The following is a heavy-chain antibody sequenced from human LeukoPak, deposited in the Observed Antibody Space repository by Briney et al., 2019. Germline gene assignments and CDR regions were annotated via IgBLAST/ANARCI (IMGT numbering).Heavy chain of an antibody. CDR1: GGSISTYY. V-gene: IGHV4-59*01. D-gene: IGHD4-11*01. J-gene: IGHJ4*02. CDR2: IYYSGIT. CDR3: ARRLAVTGPYYFDY. Sequence: PSETLSLTCTVSGGSISTYYWTWIRQPPGRGLEWIGYIYYSGITNYNPSLKSRVTMSVDTSRNQFSLRLNSVTAADTAVYYCARRLAVTGPYYFDYWGQGSLVTVSS.